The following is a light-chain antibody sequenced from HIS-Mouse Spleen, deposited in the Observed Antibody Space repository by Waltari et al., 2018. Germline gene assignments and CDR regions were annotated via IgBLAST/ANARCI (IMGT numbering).Light chain of an antibody. CDR2: EDS. Sequence: SYELTQPHSVSVSPGQTARITCSGDALQKKYAYWYQQKSGQAPVLVIYEDSKRPSGIPERFSGSSSGTMATLTISGAQVEDEADYYCYSTDSSGNHRVFGGGTKLTVL. CDR1: ALQKKY. J-gene: IGLJ2*01. V-gene: IGLV3-10*01. CDR3: YSTDSSGNHRV.